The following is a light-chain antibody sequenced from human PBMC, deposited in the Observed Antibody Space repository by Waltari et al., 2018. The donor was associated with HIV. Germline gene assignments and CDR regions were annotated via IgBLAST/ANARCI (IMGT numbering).Light chain of an antibody. CDR2: EDS. J-gene: IGLJ3*02. Sequence: SYELTQPPSVSVSPGQTARITCSGDALPKKYAYWFQQKSGRAPVVVIHEDSKRPSGIPEGFSGSSSGTVATLTISGAQAEYEAVYHCYSLDYSGNRGVFGGGTTLTVL. V-gene: IGLV3-10*01. CDR1: ALPKKY. CDR3: YSLDYSGNRGV.